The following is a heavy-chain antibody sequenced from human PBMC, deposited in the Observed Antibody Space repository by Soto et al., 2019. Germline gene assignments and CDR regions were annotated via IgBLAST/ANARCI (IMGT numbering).Heavy chain of an antibody. CDR3: AKEQYCTNGVCYILMANYFDY. J-gene: IGHJ4*02. D-gene: IGHD2-8*01. CDR1: GFTFSSYA. Sequence: PGGSLRLSCAASGFTFSSYAMSWVRQAPGKGLEWVSAISGSGGSTYYADSVKGRFTISRDNSKNTLYLQMNSLRAEDTAEYYCAKEQYCTNGVCYILMANYFDYWGQGTLVTVSS. V-gene: IGHV3-23*01. CDR2: ISGSGGST.